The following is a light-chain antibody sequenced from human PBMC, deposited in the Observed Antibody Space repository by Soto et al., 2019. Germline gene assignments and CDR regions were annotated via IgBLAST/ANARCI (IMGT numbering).Light chain of an antibody. CDR1: SSDIGAYNF. J-gene: IGLJ2*01. Sequence: QSALTQPASVSGSPGQSITISCTGTSSDIGAYNFVSWYQQHPGKAPKLMLYDVNIRPSGVSNRFSGSKSGNTASLTISGLQPEDEADYYCTSWTTSTTMIFGGGTKLTVL. CDR3: TSWTTSTTMI. CDR2: DVN. V-gene: IGLV2-14*03.